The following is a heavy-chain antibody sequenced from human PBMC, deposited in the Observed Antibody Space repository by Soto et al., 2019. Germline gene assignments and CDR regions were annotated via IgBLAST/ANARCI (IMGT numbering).Heavy chain of an antibody. Sequence: QITLKESGPTLVKPTQTLTLTCTFSGFSLSTSRVGVGWIRQPPGKALEWLALIYWDDDKRYIPSLKSRLTITKDTSKNQVVLTMTNMDPVDTATYYCAQIAPFGYKAYYFDYWGQGTLVTVSS. V-gene: IGHV2-5*02. CDR3: AQIAPFGYKAYYFDY. CDR1: GFSLSTSRVG. J-gene: IGHJ4*02. D-gene: IGHD2-2*02. CDR2: IYWDDDK.